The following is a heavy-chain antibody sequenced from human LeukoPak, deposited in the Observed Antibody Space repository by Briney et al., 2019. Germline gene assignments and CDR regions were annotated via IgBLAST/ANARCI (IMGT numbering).Heavy chain of an antibody. CDR1: GFTFSSYA. V-gene: IGHV3-23*01. Sequence: GGSLRLSCAASGFTFSSYAMSWVRQAPGKGLEWVSAISGSGGSTYYADSVKGRFTISRDNSKNTLYLQMNSQRAEDTAVYYCAKGACSSTSCYNLFDYWGQGALVTVSS. D-gene: IGHD2-2*01. J-gene: IGHJ4*02. CDR3: AKGACSSTSCYNLFDY. CDR2: ISGSGGST.